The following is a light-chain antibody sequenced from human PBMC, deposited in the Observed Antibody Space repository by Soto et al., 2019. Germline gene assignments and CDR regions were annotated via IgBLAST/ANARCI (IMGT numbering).Light chain of an antibody. CDR1: HSIRSN. CDR3: QQYNDWPPST. CDR2: GAS. Sequence: EIVMTQSPATLSVSPGERATLSCRASHSIRSNLAWYQQKPGQAPRLLIFGASTRATGIPARFSGSGSGTEFTLTISGLQSEDFAVHYCQQYNDWPPSTFGQGTKLEIK. V-gene: IGKV3-15*01. J-gene: IGKJ2*01.